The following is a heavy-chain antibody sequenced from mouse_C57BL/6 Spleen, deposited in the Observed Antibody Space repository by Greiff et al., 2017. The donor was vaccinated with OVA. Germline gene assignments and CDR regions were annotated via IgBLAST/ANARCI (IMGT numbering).Heavy chain of an antibody. CDR2: IYPGDGDT. Sequence: QVQLQQSGAELVKPGASVKISCKASGYAFSSYWMNWVKQRPGKGLEWIGQIYPGDGDTNYNGKFKGKATLTADKSSSTAYMQLSSLTSEDSAVYVCARGGNWDYAMDYWGQGTSVTVSS. CDR1: GYAFSSYW. D-gene: IGHD2-1*01. J-gene: IGHJ4*01. CDR3: ARGGNWDYAMDY. V-gene: IGHV1-80*01.